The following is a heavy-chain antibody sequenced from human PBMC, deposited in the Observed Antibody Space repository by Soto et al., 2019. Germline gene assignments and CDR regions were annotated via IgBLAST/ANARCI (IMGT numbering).Heavy chain of an antibody. CDR2: IYYSGST. CDR3: ARLPGSELVGYMDV. Sequence: PSETLSLTCTVSGGSISSYYWSWIRQPPGKGLEWIGYIYYSGSTNYNPSLKSRVTISVDTSKNQFSLKLSSVTAADTAVYYCARLPGSELVGYMDVWGKGTTVTVSS. V-gene: IGHV4-59*08. CDR1: GGSISSYY. J-gene: IGHJ6*03. D-gene: IGHD6-6*01.